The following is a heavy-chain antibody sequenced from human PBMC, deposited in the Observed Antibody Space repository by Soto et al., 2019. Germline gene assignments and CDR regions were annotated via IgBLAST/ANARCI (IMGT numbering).Heavy chain of an antibody. CDR1: GFTFDDYA. D-gene: IGHD3-3*01. Sequence: EVQLVESGGGLVQPGRSLRLSCAASGFTFDDYAMHWVRQAPGKGLEWVSGISWNSGSIGYADSVKVRFTISRDNAKNSLYLQMNSLRAEDTALYYCAKDTHLNYDFWSGYSGDFDYWGQGTLVTVSS. CDR3: AKDTHLNYDFWSGYSGDFDY. J-gene: IGHJ4*02. CDR2: ISWNSGSI. V-gene: IGHV3-9*01.